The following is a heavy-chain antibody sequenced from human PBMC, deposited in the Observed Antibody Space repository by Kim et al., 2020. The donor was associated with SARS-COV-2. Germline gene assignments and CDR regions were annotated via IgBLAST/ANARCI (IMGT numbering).Heavy chain of an antibody. CDR3: ARSQTYYYDSSGRQYYFDY. J-gene: IGHJ4*02. CDR1: GGSISSYY. V-gene: IGHV4-59*13. Sequence: SETLSLTCTVSGGSISSYYWSWIRQPPGKGLEWIGYIYYSGSTNYNPSLKSRVTISVDTSKNQFSLKLSSVTAADTAVYYCARSQTYYYDSSGRQYYFDYWGQGTLVTVSS. D-gene: IGHD3-22*01. CDR2: IYYSGST.